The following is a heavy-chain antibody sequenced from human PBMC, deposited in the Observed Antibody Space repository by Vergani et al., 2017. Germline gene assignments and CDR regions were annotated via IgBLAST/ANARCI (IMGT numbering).Heavy chain of an antibody. CDR2: IYTSGST. J-gene: IGHJ5*02. Sequence: QVQLQESGPGLVKPSETLSLTCTVSGGSISSYYWSWIRQPAGKGLEWIGRIYTSGSTNYNPSLKSRVTMSVDTSKNQFSLKLGSVTAADTAVYYCAREATIFGVVIIRGSWIDPWGQGTLVTVSS. V-gene: IGHV4-4*07. CDR1: GGSISSYY. D-gene: IGHD3-3*01. CDR3: AREATIFGVVIIRGSWIDP.